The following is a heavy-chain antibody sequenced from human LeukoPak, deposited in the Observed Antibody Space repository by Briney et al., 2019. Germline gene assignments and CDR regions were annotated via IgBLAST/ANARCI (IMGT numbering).Heavy chain of an antibody. Sequence: ASVKVSCKASGYTFTDYYMHWVRQAPGQGLEGMGRINPNSGGTNYAQKFQGRVTMTWDTSISTSYMELSRLRSDDTAVYYCARDIVVVPAAILTYGMDVWDQGTTVTVSS. CDR1: GYTFTDYY. D-gene: IGHD2-2*02. CDR2: INPNSGGT. V-gene: IGHV1-2*02. J-gene: IGHJ6*02. CDR3: ARDIVVVPAAILTYGMDV.